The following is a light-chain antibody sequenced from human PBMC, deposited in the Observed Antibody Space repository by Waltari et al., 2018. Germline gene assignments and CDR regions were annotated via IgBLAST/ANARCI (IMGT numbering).Light chain of an antibody. V-gene: IGKV4-1*01. CDR3: QQYYDSPLT. CDR2: WAS. CDR1: QSLFYSPTKRNH. Sequence: DIVMTQSPDPLTVSLGERATINCRSSQSLFYSPTKRNHLAWYQQKAGQSPKLLIYWASTRESGVPDRFSGSGSGTDFSLTISNLQAEDVAVYSCQQYYDSPLTFGGGTKVEIK. J-gene: IGKJ4*01.